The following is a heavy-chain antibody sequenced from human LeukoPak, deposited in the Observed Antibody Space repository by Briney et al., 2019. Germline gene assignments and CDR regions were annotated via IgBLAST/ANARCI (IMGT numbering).Heavy chain of an antibody. Sequence: GGSLRLSCAVSGCTFSDYNMSWVRQAPAVGLGLVSFISTCSNYIFYADSVKGRFTISRDNAKNSYLLQMNSLRADDTAVYYCARFVGGRGGYYFYGMGVWGKGTTVTVSS. CDR3: ARFVGGRGGYYFYGMGV. V-gene: IGHV3-21*01. CDR2: ISTCSNYI. J-gene: IGHJ6*04. CDR1: GCTFSDYN. D-gene: IGHD2-15*01.